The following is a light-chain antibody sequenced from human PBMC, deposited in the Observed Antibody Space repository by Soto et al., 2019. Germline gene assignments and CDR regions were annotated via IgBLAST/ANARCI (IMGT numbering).Light chain of an antibody. Sequence: DIQMTQSPSSLSASVGDRVTITCRASYNIRNSLNWYQQKPGKAPKFLIYASSTLQSGVPSRFSGTASGTDFTLTISSLQPEDFAVYYCQQRSNWPPITFGQGTRLEN. CDR1: YNIRNS. CDR3: QQRSNWPPIT. V-gene: IGKV1-39*01. J-gene: IGKJ5*01. CDR2: ASS.